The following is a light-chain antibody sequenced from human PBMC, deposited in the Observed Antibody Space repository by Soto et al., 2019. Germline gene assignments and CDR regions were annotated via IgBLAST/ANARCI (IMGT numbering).Light chain of an antibody. Sequence: QSVLTQPASVSGSPGQSITISCTGTSSDVGDYNYVSWYQQHPGKAPKLMIYEVSNRPSGVSNRFSGSKSGNTASLTISGLQAEDEADYYCSSYTSINTLVFGGGTKLTVL. CDR2: EVS. J-gene: IGLJ2*01. CDR3: SSYTSINTLV. CDR1: SSDVGDYNY. V-gene: IGLV2-14*01.